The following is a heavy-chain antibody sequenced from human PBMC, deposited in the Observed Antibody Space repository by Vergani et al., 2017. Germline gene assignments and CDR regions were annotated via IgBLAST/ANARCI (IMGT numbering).Heavy chain of an antibody. CDR3: ARVMYRDEASTGYRLEGMDI. V-gene: IGHV4-59*13. Sequence: QVQLEESGPGLVKPSETLSLTCTVSGGSFNTYYWSWIRQSPGRGLEWIGYIYSTGSTNYNPSLNSRFTMSVDTSKNKFSLKLRSVTAADTAVYFCARVMYRDEASTGYRLEGMDIWGQGTTVT. J-gene: IGHJ6*02. CDR2: IYSTGST. CDR1: GGSFNTYY. D-gene: IGHD3-9*01.